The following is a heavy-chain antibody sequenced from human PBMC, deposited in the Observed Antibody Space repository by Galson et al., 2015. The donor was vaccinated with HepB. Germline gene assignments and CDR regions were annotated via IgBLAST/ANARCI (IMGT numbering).Heavy chain of an antibody. CDR3: AKDIWQWEVQGYHYGMDV. V-gene: IGHV3-30*18. Sequence: SLRLSCAASGFTFSSYGMHWVRQAPGKGLEWVAVISYDDGSTKYYADSVKGRFTTSRDNSKNTLYLQMNSLRAEDTAVYYCAKDIWQWEVQGYHYGMDVWGQGTTVTVSS. CDR1: GFTFSSYG. J-gene: IGHJ6*02. CDR2: ISYDDGSTK. D-gene: IGHD6-19*01.